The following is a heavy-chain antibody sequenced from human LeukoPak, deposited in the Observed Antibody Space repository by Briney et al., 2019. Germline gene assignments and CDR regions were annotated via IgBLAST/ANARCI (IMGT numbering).Heavy chain of an antibody. D-gene: IGHD5-18*01. CDR2: INPNSGGT. Sequence: GASVKVSCKASGYTFTGYYMHWVRQAPGQGLEWMGWINPNSGGTNYAQKLQGRVTMTRDTSISTAYMELSRLRSKDTAVYYCARRYSYVTNFDYWGQGTLVTVSS. V-gene: IGHV1-2*02. CDR1: GYTFTGYY. CDR3: ARRYSYVTNFDY. J-gene: IGHJ4*02.